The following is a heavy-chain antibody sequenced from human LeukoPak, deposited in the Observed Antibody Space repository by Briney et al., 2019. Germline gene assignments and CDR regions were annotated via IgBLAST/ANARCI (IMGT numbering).Heavy chain of an antibody. CDR3: ARLGGTLGY. CDR2: ISNDGSNK. V-gene: IGHV3-30-3*01. J-gene: IGHJ4*02. Sequence: GGSLRLSCAPPGFTSISYAMHWVRQAQGKGLEWVAIISNDGSNKYYADSVKGRFTISRDNAKNSLYLQMNSLRAEDTAVYYCARLGGTLGYWGQGTLVTVSS. CDR1: GFTSISYA. D-gene: IGHD3-3*01.